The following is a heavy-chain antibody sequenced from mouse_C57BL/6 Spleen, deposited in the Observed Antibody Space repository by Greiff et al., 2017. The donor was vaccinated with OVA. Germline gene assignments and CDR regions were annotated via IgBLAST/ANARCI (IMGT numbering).Heavy chain of an antibody. V-gene: IGHV1-81*01. D-gene: IGHD1-1*01. CDR3: ARRGGYGSSPFDYAMDY. CDR1: GYTFTSYG. Sequence: QVQLQQSGAELARPGASVKLSCKASGYTFTSYGISWVKQRTGQGLEWIGEIYPRSGNTYYNEKFKGKATLTADKSSSTAYMELRSLTSEDSAVYFCARRGGYGSSPFDYAMDYWGQGTSVTVSS. CDR2: IYPRSGNT. J-gene: IGHJ4*01.